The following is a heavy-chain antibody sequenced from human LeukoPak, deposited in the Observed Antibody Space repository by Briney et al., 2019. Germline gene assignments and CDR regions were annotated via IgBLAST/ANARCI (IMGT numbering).Heavy chain of an antibody. CDR3: GRDFRDSLDY. V-gene: IGHV1-2*02. J-gene: IGHJ4*02. Sequence: ASVKVSCKASGYTFAGYYMHWVRQAPGQGLEWMGWINPDSGGTNFAQKFQGRVTMTRDTSISTAYMELSRLRSDDTAVYYCGRDFRDSLDYWGQGTLVTVSS. CDR2: INPDSGGT. CDR1: GYTFAGYY.